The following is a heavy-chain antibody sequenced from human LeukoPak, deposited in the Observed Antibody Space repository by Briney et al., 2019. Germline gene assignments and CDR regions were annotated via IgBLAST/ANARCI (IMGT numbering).Heavy chain of an antibody. CDR1: GGTFSSYA. J-gene: IGHJ2*01. CDR2: NIPIFGTA. Sequence: ASVKVSCKASGGTFSSYAISWVRQAPGQGLEWMGGNIPIFGTAYYAQKFQGRVTITTDESTSTAYMELSSLRSEDTAVYYCARLRSSSWYATGWHFDLWGRGTLVTVSS. D-gene: IGHD6-13*01. V-gene: IGHV1-69*05. CDR3: ARLRSSSWYATGWHFDL.